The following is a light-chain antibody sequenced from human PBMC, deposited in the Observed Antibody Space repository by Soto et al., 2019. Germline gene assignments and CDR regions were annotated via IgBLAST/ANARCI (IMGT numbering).Light chain of an antibody. CDR2: EVS. Sequence: QSALSQPPSASGSPGQSVTISCTGTSSDVGGYNYVSWYQQHPGKAPKLMIYEVSKRPSGVPDRFSGSKSGNTASLTVSGLQAEDEADYYCTSSPGSCPYLFRTGTKVTV. J-gene: IGLJ1*01. CDR3: TSSPGSCPYL. CDR1: SSDVGGYNY. V-gene: IGLV2-8*01.